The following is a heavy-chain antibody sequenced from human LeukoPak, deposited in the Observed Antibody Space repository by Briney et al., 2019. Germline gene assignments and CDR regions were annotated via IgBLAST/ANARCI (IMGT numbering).Heavy chain of an antibody. V-gene: IGHV3-48*01. CDR3: ARVQAGKWDFDF. Sequence: PGGSLRLSCAASGFAFSTYSMNWVRPAPGKGLEWVSYIRSDSTIINYAESVKGRFTISRDNAKNSLYLQMNSLRAEDTAVYFCARVQAGKWDFDFWGQGTLVTVSS. D-gene: IGHD1-26*01. CDR1: GFAFSTYS. CDR2: IRSDSTII. J-gene: IGHJ4*02.